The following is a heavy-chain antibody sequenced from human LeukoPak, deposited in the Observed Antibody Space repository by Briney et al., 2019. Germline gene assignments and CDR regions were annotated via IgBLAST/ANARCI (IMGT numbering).Heavy chain of an antibody. CDR1: GFIFSSYA. V-gene: IGHV3-30*01. Sequence: GRFLRLSCAASGFIFSSYAMHWVRQAPGKGLEWVAVISYDGSNKYYADSVKGRFTISRDNSKSTLYLQMNSLRAEDTAVYYCARDSQSGSPAFDIWGQGTMVTVSS. J-gene: IGHJ3*02. D-gene: IGHD3-3*01. CDR2: ISYDGSNK. CDR3: ARDSQSGSPAFDI.